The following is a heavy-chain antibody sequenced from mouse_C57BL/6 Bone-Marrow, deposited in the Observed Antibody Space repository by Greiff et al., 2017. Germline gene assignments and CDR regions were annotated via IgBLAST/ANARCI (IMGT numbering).Heavy chain of an antibody. CDR1: GFTFSSYA. CDR3: ARDDY. V-gene: IGHV5-4*01. CDR2: ISDGGSYT. J-gene: IGHJ2*01. Sequence: EVQVVESGGGLVKPGGSLKLSCAASGFTFSSYAMSWVRQTPEKRLEWVATISDGGSYTYYPDNVTGRFTISRDNAKNNLYLQMSHLKSEDTAMYYCARDDYWGQGTTLTVSS.